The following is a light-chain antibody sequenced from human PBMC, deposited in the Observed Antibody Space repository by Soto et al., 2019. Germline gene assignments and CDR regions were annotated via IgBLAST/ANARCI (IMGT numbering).Light chain of an antibody. V-gene: IGKV1-5*03. CDR1: QSMSSW. J-gene: IGKJ1*01. CDR3: QQYKCYPWT. Sequence: DIPMTQSPSTLSASVGDRVTITCRGSQSMSSWLAWYQQKPGKAPKLLIYKASSLEAGVPSRFSGSGFGTEFTLTISSLQPDDCATYFFQQYKCYPWTFGQGPKVEIK. CDR2: KAS.